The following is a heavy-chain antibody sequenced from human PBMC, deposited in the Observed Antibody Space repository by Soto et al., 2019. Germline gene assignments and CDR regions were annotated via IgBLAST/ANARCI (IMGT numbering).Heavy chain of an antibody. CDR1: GFTFSSYG. J-gene: IGHJ4*02. Sequence: QVQLVESGGGVVQPGRSLRLSCAASGFTFSSYGMHWVRQAPGKGLEWVAVIWYDGSNKYYADSVKGRFIISRDNSKDTVYLQMNSLRAEDTAVYYCARGGTGWPLSLIDYWGQGTLVTVSS. D-gene: IGHD2-15*01. V-gene: IGHV3-33*01. CDR2: IWYDGSNK. CDR3: ARGGTGWPLSLIDY.